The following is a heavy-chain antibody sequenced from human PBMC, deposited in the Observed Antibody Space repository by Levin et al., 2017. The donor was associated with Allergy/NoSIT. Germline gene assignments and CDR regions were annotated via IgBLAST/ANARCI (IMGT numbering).Heavy chain of an antibody. D-gene: IGHD2-15*01. J-gene: IGHJ2*01. V-gene: IGHV3-33*01. CDR2: IWYDGSNK. CDR1: GFTFSSYG. CDR3: ARDSSRYCSGGSCPARYFDL. Sequence: GESLKISCAASGFTFSSYGMHWVRQAPGKGLEWVAVIWYDGSNKYYADSVKGRFTISRDNSKNTLYLQMNSLRAEDTAVYYCARDSSRYCSGGSCPARYFDLWGRGTLVTVSS.